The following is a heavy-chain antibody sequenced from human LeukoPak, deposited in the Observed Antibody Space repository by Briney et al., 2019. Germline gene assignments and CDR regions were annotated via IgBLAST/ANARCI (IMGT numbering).Heavy chain of an antibody. CDR1: GSTFGTPG. CDR3: VREDGSGSYGVY. V-gene: IGHV3-74*01. J-gene: IGHJ4*02. D-gene: IGHD3-10*01. CDR2: INPDGRST. Sequence: GGPLKPPCATLGSTFGTPGWTGGPQPPGRGRVWVSSINPDGRSTTYADSVKGRFTISRDGAKNTLYLQMNSLRAEDTAVYYCVREDGSGSYGVYWGQGTPVTVSS.